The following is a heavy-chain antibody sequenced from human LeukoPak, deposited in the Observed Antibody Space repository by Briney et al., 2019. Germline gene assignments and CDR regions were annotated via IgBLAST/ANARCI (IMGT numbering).Heavy chain of an antibody. V-gene: IGHV1-58*02. J-gene: IGHJ5*02. D-gene: IGHD5-18*01. Sequence: ASVKVSCKASGFTFTSSAMQWVRQARGQRLEWIGWIVVGSGNTNYAQKFQERVTITRDMSTSTAYMELSSLRSEDTAVYYCAAGYSYGYLPFDPWGQGTLVTVFS. CDR1: GFTFTSSA. CDR3: AAGYSYGYLPFDP. CDR2: IVVGSGNT.